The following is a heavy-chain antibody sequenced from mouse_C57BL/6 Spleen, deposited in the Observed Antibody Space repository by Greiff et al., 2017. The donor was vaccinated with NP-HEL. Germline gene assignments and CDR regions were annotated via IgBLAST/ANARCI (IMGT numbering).Heavy chain of an antibody. CDR2: IWRGGST. J-gene: IGHJ2*01. CDR3: SAYYDGYLDY. CDR1: GFSLTSYG. D-gene: IGHD2-3*01. Sequence: VQLVESVPGLVQPSQSLSITCTVSGFSLTSYGVHWVRQSPGKGLECLGVIWRGGSTDYNAAFMSRVSITKDNSKSQVFFIMISLQADHPAIYYCSAYYDGYLDYWGQGTTLTVSS. V-gene: IGHV2-5*01.